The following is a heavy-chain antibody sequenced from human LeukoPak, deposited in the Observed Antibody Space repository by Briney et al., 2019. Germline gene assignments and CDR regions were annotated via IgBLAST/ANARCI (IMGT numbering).Heavy chain of an antibody. CDR1: GYTFTDYY. D-gene: IGHD5-24*01. J-gene: IGHJ5*02. CDR3: ATGRWLKPFDP. CDR2: VDPEDGET. V-gene: IGHV1-69-2*01. Sequence: ASVKVSCKVSGYTFTDYYMHWVQQAPGKGLECMGLVDPEDGETIYAEKFQGRVTITADTSTDTAYMELSSLRSEDTAVYYCATGRWLKPFDPWGQGTLVTVSS.